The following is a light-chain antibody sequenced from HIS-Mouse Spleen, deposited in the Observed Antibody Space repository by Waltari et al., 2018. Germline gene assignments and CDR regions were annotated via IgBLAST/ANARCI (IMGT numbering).Light chain of an antibody. CDR3: QQYGSSPPWT. J-gene: IGKJ1*01. Sequence: EIVLTQSPGTLSLSPGERATLPCRASQSVSSSYLAWYQQKPGQAPRLLIDGASSRATGIPDRFSGSGSGTDFTLTISRLEPEDFAVYYCQQYGSSPPWTFGQGTKVEIK. CDR1: QSVSSSY. V-gene: IGKV3-20*01. CDR2: GAS.